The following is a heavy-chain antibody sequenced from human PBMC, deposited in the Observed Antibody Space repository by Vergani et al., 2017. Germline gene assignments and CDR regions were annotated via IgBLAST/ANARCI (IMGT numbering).Heavy chain of an antibody. J-gene: IGHJ4*02. Sequence: EVQLVESGGGLVKPGGSLRLSCAASGFTVSSNYMSWVRQAPGKGLEWVSVIYSGGSTYYADSVKGRFTISRDNSKNTLYRQMNSLRAEDTAVYYCARGVPNWNYEYYFDYWGQGTLVTVSS. CDR2: IYSGGST. V-gene: IGHV3-66*02. D-gene: IGHD1-7*01. CDR3: ARGVPNWNYEYYFDY. CDR1: GFTVSSNY.